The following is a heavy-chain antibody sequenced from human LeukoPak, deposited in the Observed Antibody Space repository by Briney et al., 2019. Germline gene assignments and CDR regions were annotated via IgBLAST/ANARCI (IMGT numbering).Heavy chain of an antibody. D-gene: IGHD3-22*01. V-gene: IGHV5-10-1*01. J-gene: IGHJ4*02. Sequence: GESLKISCKGSGYSFATYWISWVRQMPGKGLEWMGRIDPIDSYTNYSPSFQGHVTISADKSISTAYLQWSSLKASDTAMYYCARGGYYDSSGYRRYYFDYWGQGTLVTVSS. CDR1: GYSFATYW. CDR2: IDPIDSYT. CDR3: ARGGYYDSSGYRRYYFDY.